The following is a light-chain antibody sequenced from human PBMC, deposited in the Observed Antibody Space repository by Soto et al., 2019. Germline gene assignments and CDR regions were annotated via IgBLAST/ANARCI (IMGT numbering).Light chain of an antibody. Sequence: QSVLTQPPSVSAAPGQKVTISCSGSSSNIGNNYVAWYQQLPGTAPKLLIYDSNKRPSGIPDRFSGSKSGTSATLVITGLQTGDEADYFCGAWDSSLSAGYYVFGTGTKVTVL. CDR1: SSNIGNNY. J-gene: IGLJ1*01. CDR2: DSN. CDR3: GAWDSSLSAGYYV. V-gene: IGLV1-51*01.